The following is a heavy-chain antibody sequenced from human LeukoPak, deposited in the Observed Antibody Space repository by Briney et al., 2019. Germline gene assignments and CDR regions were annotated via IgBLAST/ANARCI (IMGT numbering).Heavy chain of an antibody. CDR1: GGSFSGYY. CDR3: AREGYGDSLGYYYMDV. D-gene: IGHD4-17*01. CDR2: INHSGST. Sequence: SETLSLTCAVYGGSFSGYYWSWIRQPPGKGLEWIGEINHSGSTNYNPSLKSRVTISVDTSKNQFSLKLSSVTAADTAVYYCAREGYGDSLGYYYMDVWGKGTTVTVSS. V-gene: IGHV4-34*01. J-gene: IGHJ6*03.